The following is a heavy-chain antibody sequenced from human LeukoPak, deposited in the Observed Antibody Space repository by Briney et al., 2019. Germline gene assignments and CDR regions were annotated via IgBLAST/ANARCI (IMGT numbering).Heavy chain of an antibody. J-gene: IGHJ4*01. CDR1: GFTFSSYG. Sequence: GGSLRLSCAASGFTFSSYGMHWVRQAPGKGLEWVAFIRYDGSHEYYADSVKGRFTISRDNSKNTLYLQMNSVRSEDTALYYCAKPSGSGVDYWGQGTRVTVSS. CDR3: AKPSGSGVDY. V-gene: IGHV3-30*02. D-gene: IGHD1-26*01. CDR2: IRYDGSHE.